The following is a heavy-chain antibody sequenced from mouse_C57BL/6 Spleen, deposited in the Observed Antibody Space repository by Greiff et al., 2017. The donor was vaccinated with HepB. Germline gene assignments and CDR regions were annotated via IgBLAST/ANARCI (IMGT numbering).Heavy chain of an antibody. J-gene: IGHJ4*01. Sequence: VQLQQSGAVLVRPGTSVKVSCKASGYAFTNYLIEWVKQRPGQGLEWIGVINPGSGGTNYNEKFKGKAKLTADKSSSTAYMQLSSLTSEDSAVYFCARGTYYSNYHYAMDYWGQGTSVTVAS. CDR3: ARGTYYSNYHYAMDY. CDR1: GYAFTNYL. V-gene: IGHV1-54*01. CDR2: INPGSGGT. D-gene: IGHD2-5*01.